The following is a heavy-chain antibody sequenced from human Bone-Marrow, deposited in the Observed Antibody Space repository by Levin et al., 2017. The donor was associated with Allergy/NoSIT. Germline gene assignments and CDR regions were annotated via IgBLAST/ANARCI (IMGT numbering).Heavy chain of an antibody. CDR3: AREGVNYPPDY. CDR2: VSTDGSTT. J-gene: IGHJ4*02. D-gene: IGHD1-7*01. CDR1: GFTFSSYS. Sequence: GESLKISCAASGFTFSSYSMHWVRQGPGKGPMWVSRVSTDGSTTIYADSVKGRFTVSRDNAKNTLYLQFNSLRVEDTAVYYCAREGVNYPPDYWGQGTLVTVSS. V-gene: IGHV3-74*01.